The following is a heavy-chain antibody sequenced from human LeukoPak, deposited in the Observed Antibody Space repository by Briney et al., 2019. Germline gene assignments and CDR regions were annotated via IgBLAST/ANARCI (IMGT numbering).Heavy chain of an antibody. Sequence: GGSLGLSCAASGFTFSRYWMHWVRHAPGKGLVWVSRIDSDGSSTTYADSVKGRFTISRDNAKNTLYLQMNSLRAEDTAVYYCARDGEGGYPVDYWGQGTLVTVSS. V-gene: IGHV3-74*01. J-gene: IGHJ4*02. CDR2: IDSDGSST. D-gene: IGHD3-10*01. CDR3: ARDGEGGYPVDY. CDR1: GFTFSRYW.